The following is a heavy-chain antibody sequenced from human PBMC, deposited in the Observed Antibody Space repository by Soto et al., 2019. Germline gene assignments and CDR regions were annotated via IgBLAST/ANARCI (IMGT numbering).Heavy chain of an antibody. CDR2: IVVGSGNT. Sequence: AVKVSCKASGFTFTSSAMQWARQARGQRLEWIGWIVVGSGNTNYAQKFQERVTITRDMSTSTAYMELSSLRSEDTAVYYCAAGGATRCSYLSYFCGMDVWGQ. CDR3: AAGGATRCSYLSYFCGMDV. V-gene: IGHV1-58*02. J-gene: IGHJ6*02. CDR1: GFTFTSSA. D-gene: IGHD1-26*01.